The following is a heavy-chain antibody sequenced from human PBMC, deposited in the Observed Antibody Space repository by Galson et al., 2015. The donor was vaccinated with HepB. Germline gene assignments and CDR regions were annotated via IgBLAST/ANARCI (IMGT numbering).Heavy chain of an antibody. Sequence: SLRLSCAASGFTFSDYYMSWIRQAPGKGLEWVSYISSSSSYTNYADSVKGRFTISRDNAKNSLYLQMNSLRAEDTAVYYCARDRGYSGYVDFDYWGQGTLVTVSS. V-gene: IGHV3-11*06. D-gene: IGHD5-12*01. J-gene: IGHJ4*02. CDR1: GFTFSDYY. CDR2: ISSSSSYT. CDR3: ARDRGYSGYVDFDY.